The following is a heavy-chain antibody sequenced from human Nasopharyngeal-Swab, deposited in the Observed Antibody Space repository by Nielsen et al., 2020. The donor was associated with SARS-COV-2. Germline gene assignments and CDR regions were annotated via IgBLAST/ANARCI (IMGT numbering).Heavy chain of an antibody. CDR1: GFTFSSYS. Sequence: GGSLRLSCAASGFTFSSYSMNWVRQAPGKRLEWVSSISSSSSYIYYADSVKGRFTISRDNAKNSLYLQMNSLRAEDTAVYYCARASRGTSTRTFDYWGQGTLVTVSS. V-gene: IGHV3-21*01. CDR3: ARASRGTSTRTFDY. D-gene: IGHD1-1*01. J-gene: IGHJ4*02. CDR2: ISSSSSYI.